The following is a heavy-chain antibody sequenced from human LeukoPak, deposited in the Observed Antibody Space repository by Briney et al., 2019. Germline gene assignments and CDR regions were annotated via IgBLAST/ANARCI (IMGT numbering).Heavy chain of an antibody. V-gene: IGHV3-30*18. CDR2: ISYDGSNK. Sequence: GGSLRLSCAASGFTFSNYGMHRVRQAPGKGLEWVAVISYDGSNKYYADSVKGRFTISRDNSKNTLYLQMNSLRAEDTAVYYCAKQCGGSDWFDAFDIWGQGTMVTVSS. CDR1: GFTFSNYG. D-gene: IGHD6-19*01. CDR3: AKQCGGSDWFDAFDI. J-gene: IGHJ3*02.